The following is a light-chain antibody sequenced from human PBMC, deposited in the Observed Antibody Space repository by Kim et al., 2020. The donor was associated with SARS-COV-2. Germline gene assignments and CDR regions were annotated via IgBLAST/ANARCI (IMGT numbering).Light chain of an antibody. CDR2: DDS. CDR3: QVWDSSSNHHV. Sequence: ATGTTAEITSGANNIGGKKVHWYQQKPGQAPVLVISDDSDRPSGIPERFSGSNSGNTATLTISRVGAGDEADYYCQVWDSSSNHHVFGTGTKVTVL. CDR1: NIGGKK. V-gene: IGLV3-21*03. J-gene: IGLJ1*01.